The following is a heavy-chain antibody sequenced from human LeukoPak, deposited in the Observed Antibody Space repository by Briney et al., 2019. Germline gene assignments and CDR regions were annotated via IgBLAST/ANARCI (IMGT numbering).Heavy chain of an antibody. J-gene: IGHJ4*02. CDR1: GCTFIKYL. D-gene: IGHD5-12*01. V-gene: IGHV3-7*03. Sequence: SLRLSCAASGCTFIKYLRTWVRPAAGKEREGVAPINQNGSEAHYMDSVKGRFTISRDNAKNSLSLQMNSLRAEDTAVYYCVRDRRVSGYDSLDYWGQGTLVTVSS. CDR2: INQNGSEA. CDR3: VRDRRVSGYDSLDY.